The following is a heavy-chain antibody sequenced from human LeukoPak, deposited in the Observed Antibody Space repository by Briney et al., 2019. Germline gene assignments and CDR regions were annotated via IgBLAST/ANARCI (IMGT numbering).Heavy chain of an antibody. J-gene: IGHJ6*02. V-gene: IGHV1-18*01. CDR1: GYTFTSYG. D-gene: IGHD3-3*01. Sequence: ASVKVSCKASGYTFTSYGISWVRQAPAQGLEWMGWISAYNGNTNYAQKLQGRVTMTTDTSTSTAYMELRSLRSDDTAVYYCARDPITIFGVVIIPPSYYYGMDVWGQGTTVTVSS. CDR3: ARDPITIFGVVIIPPSYYYGMDV. CDR2: ISAYNGNT.